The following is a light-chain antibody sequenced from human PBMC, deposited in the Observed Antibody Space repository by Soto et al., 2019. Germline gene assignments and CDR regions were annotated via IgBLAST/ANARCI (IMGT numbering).Light chain of an antibody. CDR3: QQTNSFPLT. Sequence: DIQMTQSPSSVSASVGDRVTITCRASQDVSSRLAWYQQKPGKAPKLLISAASSLQSGVPSRFSGSGSGTDFTLTINRLQPEDFATYYCQQTNSFPLTFGGGTMVEIK. V-gene: IGKV1-12*01. CDR2: AAS. CDR1: QDVSSR. J-gene: IGKJ4*01.